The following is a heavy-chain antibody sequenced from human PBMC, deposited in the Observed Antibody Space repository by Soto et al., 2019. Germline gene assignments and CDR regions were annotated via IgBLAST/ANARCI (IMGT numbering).Heavy chain of an antibody. D-gene: IGHD2-21*01. V-gene: IGHV3-33*01. CDR1: EISLSRYG. CDR2: LWSNGITT. CDR3: ARDLNSWSLVHDH. J-gene: IGHJ4*02. Sequence: GGSLRLSCTAYEISLSRYGLHCVLQAPGKGLEWVAGLWSNGITTSYTDSVKGLLPISRATYKNVLYLQMNTLGAEDTAVYYCARDLNSWSLVHDHLGEGTQVTVSS.